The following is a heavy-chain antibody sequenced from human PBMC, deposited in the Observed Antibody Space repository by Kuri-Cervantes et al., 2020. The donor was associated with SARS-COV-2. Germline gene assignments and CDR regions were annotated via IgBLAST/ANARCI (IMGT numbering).Heavy chain of an antibody. D-gene: IGHD2-8*01. V-gene: IGHV3-66*02. CDR2: IYAGGGT. CDR1: GFIVSSSY. Sequence: GGSLRLSCAASGFIVSSSYMSWVRQAPGKGLEWVSIIYAGGGTYYADSVKGQFTISRDISKNTVFLQMNRLRPEDTAVYHCARSCTYARCSEYFQHWGQGTLVTVSS. CDR3: ARSCTYARCSEYFQH. J-gene: IGHJ1*01.